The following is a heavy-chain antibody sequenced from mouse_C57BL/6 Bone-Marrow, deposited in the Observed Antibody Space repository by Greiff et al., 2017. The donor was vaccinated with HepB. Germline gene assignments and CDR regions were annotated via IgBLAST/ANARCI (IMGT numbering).Heavy chain of an antibody. D-gene: IGHD2-4*01. CDR3: ASDDYDDGLYFDY. CDR1: GYTFTSYW. Sequence: QVQLQQSGAELVKPGASVKMSCKASGYTFTSYWITWVKQRPGQGLEWIGDIYPGSGSTNYNEKFKSKATLTVDTSSSTAYMQLSSLTSEDSAVYYCASDDYDDGLYFDYWGQGTTLTVSS. J-gene: IGHJ2*01. V-gene: IGHV1-55*01. CDR2: IYPGSGST.